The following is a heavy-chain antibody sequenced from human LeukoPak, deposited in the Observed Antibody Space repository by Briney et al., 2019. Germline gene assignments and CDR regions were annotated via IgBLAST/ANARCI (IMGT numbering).Heavy chain of an antibody. J-gene: IGHJ4*02. CDR1: GFSLSTSGMR. CDR3: ARMGQQLAFDY. V-gene: IGHV2-70*04. Sequence: SGPTLVNPTQTLTLTCTFSGFSLSTSGMRVSWIRQPPGKALEWLARIDWDDDKFYGTSLKTRLTISKDTSKNQVVLTMTNMDPVDTATYYCARMGQQLAFDYWGQGTLVTVSS. CDR2: IDWDDDK. D-gene: IGHD6-13*01.